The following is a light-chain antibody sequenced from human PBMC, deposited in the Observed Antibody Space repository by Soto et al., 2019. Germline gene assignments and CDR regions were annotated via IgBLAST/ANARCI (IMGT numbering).Light chain of an antibody. J-gene: IGLJ1*01. CDR3: QSYDSSLSAYV. Sequence: QSALTQPPSVSGAPGQRVTISCTGSSSDIGAGYDVHWYQQLPGTAPKLLIYGNSDRPSGVPDRFSGSKSGTSASLAITGLQAEDEADYYCQSYDSSLSAYVFGTGIKVTV. V-gene: IGLV1-40*01. CDR1: SSDIGAGYD. CDR2: GNS.